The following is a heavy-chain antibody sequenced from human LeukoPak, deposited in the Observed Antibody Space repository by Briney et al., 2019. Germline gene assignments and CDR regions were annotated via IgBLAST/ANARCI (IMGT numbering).Heavy chain of an antibody. CDR2: IYYTGST. CDR1: GGSISGYY. J-gene: IGHJ4*02. V-gene: IGHV4-59*08. D-gene: IGHD2-15*01. CDR3: ARYHCSGGTCYYFDY. Sequence: SETLSLTCTVSGGSISGYYWSWLRQPPGKGLEWIGYIYYTGSTNYNPSLKSRVTISVDTSKNQFSLKLNSVTAADTAVYYCARYHCSGGTCYYFDYWGQGTLVTVSS.